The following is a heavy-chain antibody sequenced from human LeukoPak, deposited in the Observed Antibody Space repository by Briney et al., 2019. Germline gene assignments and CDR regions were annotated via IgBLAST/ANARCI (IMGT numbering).Heavy chain of an antibody. CDR1: GFTLRNYW. J-gene: IGHJ5*02. CDR3: VRDGLETLPYDL. CDR2: INPDGSET. V-gene: IGHV3-74*01. Sequence: PGGSLRLSCAASGFTLRNYWMNWIRQAPGKGLVWVSAINPDGSETTYADSVRGRFTISRDNAKNTVDLQMSSLRAEDTAVYYCVRDGLETLPYDLWGQGTLVTVSS. D-gene: IGHD1-1*01.